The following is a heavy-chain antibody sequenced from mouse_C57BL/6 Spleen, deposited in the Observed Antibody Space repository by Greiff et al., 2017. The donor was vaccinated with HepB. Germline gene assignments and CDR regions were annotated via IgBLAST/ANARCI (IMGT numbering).Heavy chain of an antibody. J-gene: IGHJ4*01. Sequence: QVQLQQPGAELVKPGASVKLSCKASGYTFTSYWMHWVKQRPGQGLEWIGMIHPNSGSTNYNEKFKSKATLTVDKSSSTAYMQLSSLTSEDSAVYYCARESPYYAMDYWGQGTSVTVSS. V-gene: IGHV1-64*01. CDR1: GYTFTSYW. CDR3: ARESPYYAMDY. CDR2: IHPNSGST.